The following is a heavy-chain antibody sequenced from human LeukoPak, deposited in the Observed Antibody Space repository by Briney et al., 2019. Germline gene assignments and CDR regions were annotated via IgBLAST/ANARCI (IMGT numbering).Heavy chain of an antibody. D-gene: IGHD3-3*01. V-gene: IGHV3-66*02. CDR3: ARDLLTYDFCSGYGY. CDR2: IYSGGST. Sequence: TGGSLRLSCAASGFTVSSNYMSWVRQAPGKGLEWVSVIYSGGSTYYADSVKGRFTISRDNSKNTLYLQMNSLRAEDTAVYYCARDLLTYDFCSGYGYWGQGTLVTVSS. CDR1: GFTVSSNY. J-gene: IGHJ4*02.